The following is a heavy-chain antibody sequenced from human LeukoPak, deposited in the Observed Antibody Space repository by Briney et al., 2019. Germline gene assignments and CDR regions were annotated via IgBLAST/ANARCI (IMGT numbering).Heavy chain of an antibody. Sequence: ASVKVSCKASGYTFTSYYMHWVRQAPGQGLEWMGWISAYNGNTNYAQKLQGRVTMTTDTSTSTAYMELRSLRSDDTAVYYCARREEITMVRGAFDIWGQGTMVTVSS. CDR2: ISAYNGNT. CDR1: GYTFTSYY. V-gene: IGHV1-18*04. CDR3: ARREEITMVRGAFDI. J-gene: IGHJ3*02. D-gene: IGHD3-10*01.